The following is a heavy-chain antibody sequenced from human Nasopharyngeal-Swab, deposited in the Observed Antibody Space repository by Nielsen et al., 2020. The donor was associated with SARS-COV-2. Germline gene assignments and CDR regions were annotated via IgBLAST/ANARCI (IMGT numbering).Heavy chain of an antibody. CDR2: INHSDRT. J-gene: IGHJ4*02. V-gene: IGHV4-34*01. CDR1: GGSLSGYY. CDR3: TRSTWIPLDS. D-gene: IGHD5-12*01. Sequence: SETLSLTCAVYGGSLSGYYWSWIRQSPGKGLEWIGEINHSDRTIYNPSLKSRLTISADASKNQFSLELRSVTAADTAVYYCTRSTWIPLDSWGPGTLVTVSS.